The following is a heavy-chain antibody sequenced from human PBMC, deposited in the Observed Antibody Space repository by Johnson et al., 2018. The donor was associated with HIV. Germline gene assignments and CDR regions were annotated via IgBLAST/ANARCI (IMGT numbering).Heavy chain of an antibody. CDR2: IRYDGSNK. V-gene: IGHV3-33*08. CDR1: GFTFSSYA. CDR3: ARGGRAKDAFDI. J-gene: IGHJ3*02. Sequence: QVQLVESGGGVVQPGRSLRLSCAASGFTFSSYAMSWVRQAPGKGLEWVAVIRYDGSNKYYADSVKGRFTISRDNSENTLYLQMNSLRAEDTAVYYCARGGRAKDAFDIWGQGTMVTVSS. D-gene: IGHD3-16*01.